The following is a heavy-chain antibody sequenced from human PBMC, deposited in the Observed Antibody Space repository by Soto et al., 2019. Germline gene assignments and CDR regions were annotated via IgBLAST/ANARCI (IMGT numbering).Heavy chain of an antibody. CDR3: ARDYRSSSAEAWFDP. Sequence: SETLSLTCTVSGGSISSYYWSWIRQPPGKGLEWIGYIYYSGSTNYNPSHKSRVTISVDTSKNQFSLKLSSVTAADTAVYYCARDYRSSSAEAWFDPWGQGTLVTVSS. CDR2: IYYSGST. V-gene: IGHV4-59*01. D-gene: IGHD6-13*01. CDR1: GGSISSYY. J-gene: IGHJ5*02.